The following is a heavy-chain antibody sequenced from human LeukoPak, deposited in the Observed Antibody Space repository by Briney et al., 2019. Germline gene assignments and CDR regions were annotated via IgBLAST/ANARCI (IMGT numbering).Heavy chain of an antibody. Sequence: GGSLRLSCAASGFTFSSYSMNWVRRAPGKGLEWVSYISSSSSSTIYYADSVKGRFTISRDNAKNSLYLQMNSLRAEDTAVYYCARGDLRSDAFDIWGQGTMVTVSS. J-gene: IGHJ3*02. CDR1: GFTFSSYS. CDR3: ARGDLRSDAFDI. CDR2: ISSSSSSTI. D-gene: IGHD4-17*01. V-gene: IGHV3-48*01.